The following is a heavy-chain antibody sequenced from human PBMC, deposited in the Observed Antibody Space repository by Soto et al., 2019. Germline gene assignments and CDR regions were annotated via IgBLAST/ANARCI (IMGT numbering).Heavy chain of an antibody. Sequence: PGESLKISCKASGYSFTNFWLGWVRQMPGKGLEWLGIIYPGDSETRYSPSFQGQVTISADKSISTAYLQWSSLKASDTAMYYCARRGWYDWFDPWGQGTLVTVSS. CDR2: IYPGDSET. CDR3: ARRGWYDWFDP. J-gene: IGHJ5*02. V-gene: IGHV5-51*01. CDR1: GYSFTNFW. D-gene: IGHD6-19*01.